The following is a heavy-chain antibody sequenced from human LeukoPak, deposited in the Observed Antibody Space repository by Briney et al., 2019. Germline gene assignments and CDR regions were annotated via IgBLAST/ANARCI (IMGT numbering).Heavy chain of an antibody. V-gene: IGHV4-4*02. CDR1: AGSISSSNW. D-gene: IGHD4-11*01. J-gene: IGHJ4*02. CDR3: ARVGHTVFDY. CDR2: ILHSGST. Sequence: PSETLSLTCAVSAGSISSSNWWSWVRQPPGKGLEWIGEILHSGSTNYNPSLKSRVTMSVDKSKNQFSLKLSSVTAADTAVYYCARVGHTVFDYWGQGTLVTVSS.